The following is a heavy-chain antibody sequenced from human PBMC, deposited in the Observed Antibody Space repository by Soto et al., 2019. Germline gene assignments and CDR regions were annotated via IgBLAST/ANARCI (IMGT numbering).Heavy chain of an antibody. V-gene: IGHV1-18*01. Sequence: ASVKVSCKASGYTFTSYGISWVRQAPGQGLEWMGWINPYNGNTKYAQKFQGRVTITRDTSASTAYMELSSLRSEDTAVYYCARSIVVVTALDYWGQGTLVTVSS. J-gene: IGHJ4*02. D-gene: IGHD2-21*02. CDR1: GYTFTSYG. CDR2: INPYNGNT. CDR3: ARSIVVVTALDY.